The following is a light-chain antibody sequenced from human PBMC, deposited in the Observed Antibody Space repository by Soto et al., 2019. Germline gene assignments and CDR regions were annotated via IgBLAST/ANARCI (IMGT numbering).Light chain of an antibody. J-gene: IGLJ2*01. V-gene: IGLV1-44*01. CDR3: SSYTSRGTHVL. Sequence: QSVLTQPPSASGTPGQRVTISCSGSYSNIGSNTVNWYQQFPGAAPKLLISTNNQRPSGVPDRFSGSKSGTSASLTITGLQSDDEADYSCSSYTSRGTHVLFGGGTQLTVL. CDR2: TNN. CDR1: YSNIGSNT.